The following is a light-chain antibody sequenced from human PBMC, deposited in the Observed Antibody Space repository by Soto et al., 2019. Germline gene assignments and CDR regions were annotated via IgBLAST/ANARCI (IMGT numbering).Light chain of an antibody. V-gene: IGKV3-15*01. J-gene: IGKJ2*03. CDR1: QSVSSN. Sequence: IVMTQSPATLSVSPGERATLSCRASQSVSSNLAWYQQKPGQAPRLLIYGASTRATGIPARFSGSGSGTDFTLTISRLEPEDFAVYYCQQYGSPPYSFGQGTKVDTK. CDR2: GAS. CDR3: QQYGSPPYS.